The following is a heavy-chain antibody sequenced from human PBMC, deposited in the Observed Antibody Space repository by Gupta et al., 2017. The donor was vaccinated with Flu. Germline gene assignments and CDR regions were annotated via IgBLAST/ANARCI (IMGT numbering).Heavy chain of an antibody. Sequence: INNDYYYWAWIRQSPGEGLEWIGSVFHSGMTYYTPSLRSRLTMSVDVSKNQFSLKLSSVTAADTAVYYCARESNSNLNYVYSGMEVWGQGAT. CDR1: INNDYYY. V-gene: IGHV4-39*02. CDR2: VFHSGMT. D-gene: IGHD7-27*01. J-gene: IGHJ6*02. CDR3: ARESNSNLNYVYSGMEV.